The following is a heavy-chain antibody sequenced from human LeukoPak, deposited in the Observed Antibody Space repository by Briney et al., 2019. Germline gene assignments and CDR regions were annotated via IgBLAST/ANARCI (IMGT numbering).Heavy chain of an antibody. CDR1: GFTFSDYD. J-gene: IGHJ5*01. Sequence: GGSLRLSCAASGFTFSDYDMSWIRQAPGKGPEWVANIKQEGSDNFYADSVKGRFTISRDNAENSLYLQMNSLRIEDTAVYYCARDRRPTIYGGLDSRGQGTVVTVSS. D-gene: IGHD3-10*02. CDR3: ARDRRPTIYGGLDS. CDR2: IKQEGSDN. V-gene: IGHV3-7*01.